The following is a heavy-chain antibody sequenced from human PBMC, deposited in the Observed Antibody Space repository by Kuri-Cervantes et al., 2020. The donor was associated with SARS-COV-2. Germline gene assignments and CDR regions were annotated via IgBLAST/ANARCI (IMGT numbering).Heavy chain of an antibody. CDR2: ISSSSSYT. V-gene: IGHV3-11*06. D-gene: IGHD6-13*01. CDR1: GFTFSDYY. Sequence: TCAASGFTFSDYYMSWIRQAPGKGLEWVSYISSSSSYTNYADSVKGRFTISRDNAKNSLYLQMNSLRDDDTAVYYCTRDVGSGWFYFDYWGQGTLVTVPQ. CDR3: TRDVGSGWFYFDY. J-gene: IGHJ4*02.